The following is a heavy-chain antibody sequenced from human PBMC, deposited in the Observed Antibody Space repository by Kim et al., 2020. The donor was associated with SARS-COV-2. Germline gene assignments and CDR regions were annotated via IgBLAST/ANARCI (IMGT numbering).Heavy chain of an antibody. Sequence: YSPSLDGRVTISVDMSKNQFSLKLTSVTAADTAVYYCATNRAYGRDSGTDFWGQGTTVAVSS. J-gene: IGHJ6*02. V-gene: IGHV4-34*01. CDR3: ATNRAYGRDSGTDF. D-gene: IGHD2-21*01.